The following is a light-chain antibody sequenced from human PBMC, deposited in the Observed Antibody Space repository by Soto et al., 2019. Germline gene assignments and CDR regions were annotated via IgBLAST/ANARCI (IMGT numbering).Light chain of an antibody. CDR1: SSDIGAYNF. Sequence: QSALTQPASVSGSPGQSITISCTGTSSDIGAYNFVSWYQQHPGKAPKLMLYDVNSRPSGVSNRFSGSKSGNTASLTISGLQAEDEADYYCSSYTSSSTGVFGTGTKVTVL. CDR2: DVN. V-gene: IGLV2-14*03. J-gene: IGLJ1*01. CDR3: SSYTSSSTGV.